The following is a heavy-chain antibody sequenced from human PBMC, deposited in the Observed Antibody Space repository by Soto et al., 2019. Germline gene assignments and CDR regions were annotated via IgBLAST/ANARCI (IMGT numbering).Heavy chain of an antibody. J-gene: IGHJ4*02. CDR3: ARATSYCGRTTCYPFDF. CDR2: ISYTGTT. Sequence: SETLSLTCTVSGGSISSIDYYWSWVRQAPGKGLEWIGYISYTGTTSYNPSLESRLRMSIDRSRNQFSLRVTSVTAADTAVYYCARATSYCGRTTCYPFDFWGQGALVTVSS. D-gene: IGHD2-2*01. CDR1: GGSISSIDYY. V-gene: IGHV4-30-4*01.